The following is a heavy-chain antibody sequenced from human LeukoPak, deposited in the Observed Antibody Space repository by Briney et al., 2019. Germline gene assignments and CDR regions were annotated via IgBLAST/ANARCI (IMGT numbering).Heavy chain of an antibody. CDR1: GGSISSGGYS. CDR3: ARYLTYYYDSSGYPPGPEDAFDI. Sequence: PSETLSLTCAVSGGSISSGGYSWSWIRQPPGKGLEWIGYINHSGSTNYNPSLKSRVTISVDTSKNQFSLKLSSVTAADTAVYYCARYLTYYYDSSGYPPGPEDAFDIWGQGTMVTVSS. CDR2: INHSGST. V-gene: IGHV4-30-2*01. J-gene: IGHJ3*02. D-gene: IGHD3-22*01.